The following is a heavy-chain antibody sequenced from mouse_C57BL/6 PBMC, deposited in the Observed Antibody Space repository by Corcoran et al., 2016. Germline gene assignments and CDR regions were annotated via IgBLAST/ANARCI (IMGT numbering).Heavy chain of an antibody. CDR2: IYWDDDK. J-gene: IGHJ2*01. Sequence: QVTLKESGPGILQSSQTLSLTCSFSGFSLSTSGMGVSWIRQPSGKGLEWLAHIYWDDDKRYNPSLKSRLTISKDTSRNQVFLKITSVDTADTATYYCARRGYDGYLYYFDYWGQGTTLTVSS. D-gene: IGHD2-3*01. CDR3: ARRGYDGYLYYFDY. CDR1: GFSLSTSGMG. V-gene: IGHV8-12*01.